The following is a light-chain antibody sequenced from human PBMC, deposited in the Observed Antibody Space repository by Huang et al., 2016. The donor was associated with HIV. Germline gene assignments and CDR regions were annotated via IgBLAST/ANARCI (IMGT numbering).Light chain of an antibody. CDR2: AAS. Sequence: AIQMTQSPFSLSASVGDRVTINCRASQDIRNDLAWYQHKPGKAPKLVIYAASTLQTGVPSRFSCSGSGTDFTLTINSLQPEDFAIYYCLQNNNYPWTFGQGTKVEIK. J-gene: IGKJ1*01. CDR1: QDIRND. CDR3: LQNNNYPWT. V-gene: IGKV1-6*01.